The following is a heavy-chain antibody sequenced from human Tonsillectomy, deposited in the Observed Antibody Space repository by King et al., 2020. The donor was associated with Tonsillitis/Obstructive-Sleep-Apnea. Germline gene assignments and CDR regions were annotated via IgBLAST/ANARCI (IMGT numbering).Heavy chain of an antibody. J-gene: IGHJ2*01. Sequence: VQLVESGGGLVQPGGSQRLSCAASGFTFSNYWVYWVRQAPGKGLEWVANIKQDGSEKYYVDSVKGRFTISRDNAKNSLYLQMNSLRAEDTAVYYCARDKAGGWYFDLWGRGTLVTVSS. CDR2: IKQDGSEK. V-gene: IGHV3-7*03. CDR3: ARDKAGGWYFDL. D-gene: IGHD3-10*01. CDR1: GFTFSNYW.